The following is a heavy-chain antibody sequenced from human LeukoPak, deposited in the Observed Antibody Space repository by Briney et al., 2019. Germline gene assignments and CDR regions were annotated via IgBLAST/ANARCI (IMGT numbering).Heavy chain of an antibody. CDR3: AREKEKQLLLWGAYFDY. D-gene: IGHD6-6*01. CDR2: ISSDGSNK. Sequence: PGGSLRLSCAASGFTFSSYAMHWVRQSPGKGLVWGAVISSDGSNKYYADSVKGRFTISRDNSKNTLYLQMNSLRVEDTAVYYCAREKEKQLLLWGAYFDYWGQGTLVTVSS. V-gene: IGHV3-30*01. CDR1: GFTFSSYA. J-gene: IGHJ4*02.